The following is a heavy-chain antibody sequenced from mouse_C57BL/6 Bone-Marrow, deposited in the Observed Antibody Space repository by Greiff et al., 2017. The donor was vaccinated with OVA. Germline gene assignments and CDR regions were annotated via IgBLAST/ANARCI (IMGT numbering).Heavy chain of an antibody. V-gene: IGHV1-19*01. CDR3: ARRQLRSYYYAMDY. Sequence: VHVKQSGPVLVKPGASVKMSCKASGYTFTDYYMNWVKQSHGKSLEWIGVINPYNGGTSYNQKFKGKATLTVDKSSSTAYMELNSLTSEDSAVYYCARRQLRSYYYAMDYWGQGTSVTVSS. CDR2: INPYNGGT. D-gene: IGHD6-1*01. CDR1: GYTFTDYY. J-gene: IGHJ4*01.